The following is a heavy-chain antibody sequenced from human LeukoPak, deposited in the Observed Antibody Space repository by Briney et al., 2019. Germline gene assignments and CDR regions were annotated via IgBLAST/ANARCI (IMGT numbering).Heavy chain of an antibody. J-gene: IGHJ4*02. D-gene: IGHD3-22*01. CDR2: ISYDGSNK. CDR3: ARGSEVPSNYYDNKALDY. CDR1: GFTFSSYA. Sequence: GGSLRLSCAASGFTFSSYAMHWVRQAPGKGLEGVAVISYDGSNKYYADSVKGRFTISRDNSKNTLYLQMNSLRAEDTAVYYCARGSEVPSNYYDNKALDYWGQGTLVTVSS. V-gene: IGHV3-30-3*01.